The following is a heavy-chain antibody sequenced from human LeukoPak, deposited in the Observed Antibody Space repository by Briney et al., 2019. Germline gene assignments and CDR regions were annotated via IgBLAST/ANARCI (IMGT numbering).Heavy chain of an antibody. Sequence: GGSLRLSCAASGFTFSSYWMSWVRQAPGKGLEWVANIKQDGSEKYYVDSVKGRFTISRDNAKNSLYLQMSSLRAEDTAVYYCARGHETLRYFDWLPNPPIRGAFDIWGQGTMVTVSS. CDR1: GFTFSSYW. J-gene: IGHJ3*02. V-gene: IGHV3-7*01. D-gene: IGHD3-9*01. CDR2: IKQDGSEK. CDR3: ARGHETLRYFDWLPNPPIRGAFDI.